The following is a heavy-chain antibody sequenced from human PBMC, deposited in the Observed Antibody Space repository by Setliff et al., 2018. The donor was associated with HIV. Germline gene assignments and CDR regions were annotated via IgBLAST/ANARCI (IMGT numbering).Heavy chain of an antibody. D-gene: IGHD6-19*01. CDR3: ARVPYRSAWFSGGHDAFDI. Sequence: ASVKVSCKASGYSFARYGLSWVRQAPGQGLEWMGWISGSNGNTKYAQSFQDRVAMTTETATSTAYMEMRSLRSDDTAVYFCARVPYRSAWFSGGHDAFDIWG. CDR2: ISGSNGNT. J-gene: IGHJ3*02. V-gene: IGHV1-18*01. CDR1: GYSFARYG.